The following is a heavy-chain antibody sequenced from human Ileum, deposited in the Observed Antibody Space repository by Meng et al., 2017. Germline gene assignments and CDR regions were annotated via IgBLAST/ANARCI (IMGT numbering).Heavy chain of an antibody. CDR1: GYTFSSFW. Sequence: EVLLVCAGGGLVQPGGSLRLSCSVYGYTFSSFWMHWVRQAPGKGLVWVSRMNSDGTTTDYADSVKGRFPIYRDNAKNTLYLQMNSLRAEDTVVYYCARGGSSAWYWGQGALVTVSS. J-gene: IGHJ4*02. D-gene: IGHD6-19*01. V-gene: IGHV3-74*01. CDR2: MNSDGTTT. CDR3: ARGGSSAWY.